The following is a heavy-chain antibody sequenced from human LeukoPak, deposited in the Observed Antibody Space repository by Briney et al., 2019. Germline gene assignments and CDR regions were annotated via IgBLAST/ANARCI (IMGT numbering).Heavy chain of an antibody. Sequence: PSETLSLTCTLSGGSISIYYGSCIRPPPGKGREWSGYIYYSGSTNYNPSLKSRVTISVDTSKNQFSLKLSSVTAADTAVYYCARPVMPYYYDSSGYPPGAFDIWGQGTMVTVSS. CDR2: IYYSGST. V-gene: IGHV4-59*08. CDR3: ARPVMPYYYDSSGYPPGAFDI. D-gene: IGHD3-22*01. CDR1: GGSISIYY. J-gene: IGHJ3*02.